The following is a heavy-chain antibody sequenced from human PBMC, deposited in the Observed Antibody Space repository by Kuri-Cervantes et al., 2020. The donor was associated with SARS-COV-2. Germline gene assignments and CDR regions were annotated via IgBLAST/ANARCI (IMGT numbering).Heavy chain of an antibody. CDR3: AKDRKQIAAAGLDY. J-gene: IGHJ4*02. Sequence: GGSLRLSCAASGFTFSSYGMDWVRQAPGKGMEWVAFIRYDGSNKYYADSVKGRFTISRDNSKNMLYQQMNCLRAEDTAVYYCAKDRKQIAAAGLDYWGQGTLVTVSS. V-gene: IGHV3-30*02. D-gene: IGHD6-13*01. CDR1: GFTFSSYG. CDR2: IRYDGSNK.